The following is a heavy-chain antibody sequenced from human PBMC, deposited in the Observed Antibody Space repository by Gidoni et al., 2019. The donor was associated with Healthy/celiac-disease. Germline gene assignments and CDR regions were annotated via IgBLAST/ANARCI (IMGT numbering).Heavy chain of an antibody. Sequence: QVQLQESGPGLVKPSETLSLTCTVSGGSVSSGSYYWSWIRQPPGKGLEWIGYIYYSGSTNYNPSLKSRVTISVDTSKNQFSLKLSSVTAADTAVYYCARGRSGSYIAHWGQGTLVTVSS. CDR1: GGSVSSGSYY. CDR3: ARGRSGSYIAH. D-gene: IGHD1-26*01. J-gene: IGHJ4*02. V-gene: IGHV4-61*01. CDR2: IYYSGST.